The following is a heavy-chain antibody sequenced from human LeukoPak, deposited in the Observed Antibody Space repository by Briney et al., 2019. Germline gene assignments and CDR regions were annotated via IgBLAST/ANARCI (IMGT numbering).Heavy chain of an antibody. Sequence: SETLSLTCAVYGGSFSGYYWSWIRQPPGKGLEWIGEINHSGSTNNNPSLKSRVTISVDTSKNQFSLKLSSVTAADTAVYYCAERRSGSNFDYWGQGTLVTVSS. CDR1: GGSFSGYY. J-gene: IGHJ4*02. V-gene: IGHV4-34*01. CDR3: AERRSGSNFDY. CDR2: INHSGST. D-gene: IGHD6-19*01.